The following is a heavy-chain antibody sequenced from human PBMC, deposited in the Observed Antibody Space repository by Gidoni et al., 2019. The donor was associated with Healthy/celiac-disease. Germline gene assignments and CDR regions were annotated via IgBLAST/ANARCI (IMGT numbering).Heavy chain of an antibody. CDR3: AKDVNYVSSGYYEGGDAFDI. J-gene: IGHJ3*02. CDR1: GFTFDDYA. V-gene: IGHV3-9*01. Sequence: EVQLVESGGGLVTPGRSLRLSCAASGFTFDDYAMHWVRQAPGKGLEWVASISWNSGSIGYADSVKGRFTISRDNAKNSLYLQMNSLRAEDTALYYCAKDVNYVSSGYYEGGDAFDIWGQGTMVTVSS. D-gene: IGHD3-22*01. CDR2: ISWNSGSI.